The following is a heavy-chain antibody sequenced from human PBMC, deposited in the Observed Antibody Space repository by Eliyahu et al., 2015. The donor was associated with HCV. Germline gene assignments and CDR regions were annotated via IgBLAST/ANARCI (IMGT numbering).Heavy chain of an antibody. CDR3: ARLNSPGEAFDY. CDR1: XGSISSYY. D-gene: IGHD1-26*01. J-gene: IGHJ4*02. Sequence: QVQLQESGPGLVKPSETLSLTCTVXXGSISSYYWSWIRQPPGKGLEWIGYIYYSGSTNYNPSLKSRVTISVDTSKNQFSLKLSSVTAADTAVYYCARLNSPGEAFDYWGQGTLVTVSS. V-gene: IGHV4-59*01. CDR2: IYYSGST.